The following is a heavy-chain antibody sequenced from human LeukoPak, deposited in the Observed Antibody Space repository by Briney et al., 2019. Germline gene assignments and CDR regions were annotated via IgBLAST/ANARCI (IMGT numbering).Heavy chain of an antibody. CDR1: GYSISSGYY. Sequence: PSETLSLTCAVSGYSISSGYYWGWIRQPPGKRLEWIGSIYYSGSTHYNPSLKSRVTISVDTSKNQFSLKLSSVTAADTAVYYCARREAARRYYFDYWGQGTLVTVSS. V-gene: IGHV4-38-2*01. CDR2: IYYSGST. J-gene: IGHJ4*02. CDR3: ARREAARRYYFDY. D-gene: IGHD6-6*01.